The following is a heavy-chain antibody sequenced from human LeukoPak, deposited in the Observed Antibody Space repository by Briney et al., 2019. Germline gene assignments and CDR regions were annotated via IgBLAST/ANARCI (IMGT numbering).Heavy chain of an antibody. D-gene: IGHD6-13*01. V-gene: IGHV4-59*01. J-gene: IGHJ4*02. CDR1: GGSISSDY. Sequence: PSETLSLTCTVSGGSISSDYWSWIRQPPGKGLEWIGYIYYSGNTNYNPSLKSRVTISVDTSKNQFSLKLSSVTAADTAVYYCARGGGSSSWHTFDYWGQGTLVTVSS. CDR3: ARGGGSSSWHTFDY. CDR2: IYYSGNT.